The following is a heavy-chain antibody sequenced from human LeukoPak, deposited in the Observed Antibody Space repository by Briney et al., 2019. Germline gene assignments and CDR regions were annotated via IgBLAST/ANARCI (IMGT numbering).Heavy chain of an antibody. CDR3: AREAGYGVVVVAATDY. V-gene: IGHV4-38-2*02. CDR2: IYHSGST. Sequence: SETLSLTCTVSGYSISSGYYWGWIRQPPGKGLEWIGSIYHSGSTYYNPSLKSRVTISVDTFKNPFSLKLSSVTAADTAVYYCAREAGYGVVVVAATDYWGQGTLVTVSS. CDR1: GYSISSGYY. D-gene: IGHD2-15*01. J-gene: IGHJ4*02.